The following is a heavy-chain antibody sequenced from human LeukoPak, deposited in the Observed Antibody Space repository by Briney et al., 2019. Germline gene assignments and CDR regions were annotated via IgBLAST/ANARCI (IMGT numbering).Heavy chain of an antibody. V-gene: IGHV3-33*08. D-gene: IGHD4-23*01. J-gene: IGHJ3*02. Sequence: GGSLRLSCAASGFTFSSYWMSWVRQAPGKGLAWVAVIWYDGSNKYYADSVKGRFTISRDNSKNTLYLQMNSLRAEDTAVYYCARERSYGGNMDAVDIWGQGTMVTVSS. CDR1: GFTFSSYW. CDR2: IWYDGSNK. CDR3: ARERSYGGNMDAVDI.